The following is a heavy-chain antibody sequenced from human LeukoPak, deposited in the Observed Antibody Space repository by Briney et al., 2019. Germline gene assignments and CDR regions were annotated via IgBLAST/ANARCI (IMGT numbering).Heavy chain of an antibody. J-gene: IGHJ3*02. Sequence: GGSLRLSCAASGFPFSGYYISWVRQAPGKGLEWVANINEDGSVQDYVDAVKGRFTISRDNAKNSLYLQMNSLRAEDTAVYYCAREEVRQLWPSGAFDIWGQGTMVTVSS. CDR2: INEDGSVQ. V-gene: IGHV3-7*01. CDR1: GFPFSGYY. D-gene: IGHD5-18*01. CDR3: AREEVRQLWPSGAFDI.